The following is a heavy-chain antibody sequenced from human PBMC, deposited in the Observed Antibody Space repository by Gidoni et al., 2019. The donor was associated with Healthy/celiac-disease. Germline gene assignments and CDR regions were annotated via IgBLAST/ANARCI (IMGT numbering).Heavy chain of an antibody. D-gene: IGHD6-19*01. V-gene: IGHV3-33*01. J-gene: IGHJ4*02. CDR3: ATALLEWLVLGY. Sequence: SGKGLEWVTVIWYDGSNKYYADSVKGRFTISRDNSKNTLYLQMNSLRAEDTAVYYCATALLEWLVLGYWGQGTLVTVSS. CDR2: IWYDGSNK.